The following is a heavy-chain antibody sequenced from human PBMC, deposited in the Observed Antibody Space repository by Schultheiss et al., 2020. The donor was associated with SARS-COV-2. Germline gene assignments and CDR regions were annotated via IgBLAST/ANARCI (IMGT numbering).Heavy chain of an antibody. CDR3: AKDSYDWHQIDY. CDR1: GFTFSSYA. D-gene: IGHD1-1*01. J-gene: IGHJ4*02. V-gene: IGHV3-30*07. Sequence: GGSLRLSCAASGFTFSSYAMHWVRQAPGKGLEWVAVISYDGSNKYYADSVKGRFTISRDNSKNTLYLQMNSLRAEDTTVYYCAKDSYDWHQIDYWGQGTLVTVSS. CDR2: ISYDGSNK.